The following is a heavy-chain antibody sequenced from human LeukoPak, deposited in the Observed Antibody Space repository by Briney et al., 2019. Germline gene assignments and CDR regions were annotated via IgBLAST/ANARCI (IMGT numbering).Heavy chain of an antibody. CDR3: ARDETTVTPLDY. Sequence: GGSLRLSCAASGFTFSSYSMNWARQAPGKGLEWVSSISSSSSYIYYADSVKGRFTISRDNAKNSLYLQMNSLRAEDTAVYYCARDETTVTPLDYWGQGTLVTVSS. D-gene: IGHD4-17*01. V-gene: IGHV3-21*01. CDR2: ISSSSSYI. J-gene: IGHJ4*02. CDR1: GFTFSSYS.